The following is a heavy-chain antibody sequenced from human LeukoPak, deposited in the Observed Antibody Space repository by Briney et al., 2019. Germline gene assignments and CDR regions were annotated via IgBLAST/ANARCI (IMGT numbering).Heavy chain of an antibody. J-gene: IGHJ6*02. CDR3: ARVRDDYYYYGMDV. V-gene: IGHV3-66*01. CDR2: IYSGGST. CDR1: GFPVSSNY. Sequence: GGSLRLSCAASGFPVSSNYMSWVRQAPGKGLEWVSVIYSGGSTCYADSVKGRFTISRDNSKNTLYLQMNSLRAEDTAVYYCARVRDDYYYYGMDVWGQGTTVTVSS.